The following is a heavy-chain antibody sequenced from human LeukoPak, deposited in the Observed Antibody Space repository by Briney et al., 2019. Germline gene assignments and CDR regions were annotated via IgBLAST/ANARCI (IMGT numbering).Heavy chain of an antibody. J-gene: IGHJ4*02. CDR2: INPNSGGT. CDR3: ARARLYDSSGYPDY. D-gene: IGHD3-22*01. Sequence: ASVKVSCKASGYTFTGYYMHWVRQAPGQGLEWMGWINPNSGGTNYAQKFQGRVTMTRDTSISTAYMELSRLRSDGTAVYYCARARLYDSSGYPDYWGQGTLVTVSS. CDR1: GYTFTGYY. V-gene: IGHV1-2*02.